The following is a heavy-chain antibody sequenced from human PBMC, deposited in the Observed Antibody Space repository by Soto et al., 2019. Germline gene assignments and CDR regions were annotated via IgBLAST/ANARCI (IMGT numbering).Heavy chain of an antibody. Sequence: GESLKISCNGSGYSFTSYWIGWVRQMPGKGLEWMGIIYPGDSDTRYSPSFQGQVTISADKSISTAYLQWSSLKASDTAMYYCARRYCSGGSCYSPQGRTINLFDPWGQGTPAPVYS. J-gene: IGHJ5*02. D-gene: IGHD2-15*01. CDR3: ARRYCSGGSCYSPQGRTINLFDP. CDR2: IYPGDSDT. V-gene: IGHV5-51*01. CDR1: GYSFTSYW.